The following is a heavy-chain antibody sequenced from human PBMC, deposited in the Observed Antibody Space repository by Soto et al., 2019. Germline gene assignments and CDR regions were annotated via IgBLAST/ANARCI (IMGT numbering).Heavy chain of an antibody. CDR2: NYYSGST. CDR1: GGSISSYY. Sequence: QVQLQESGPGLVKPSETLSLTCTVSGGSISSYYWSWIRQPPGKGLEWIGYNYYSGSTNYNPSLKSRVTISVDTSKNQFSLKLSSVTAADTALYYCARDFRAAAGPGWFDPWGQGTLVTVSS. V-gene: IGHV4-59*01. CDR3: ARDFRAAAGPGWFDP. D-gene: IGHD6-13*01. J-gene: IGHJ5*02.